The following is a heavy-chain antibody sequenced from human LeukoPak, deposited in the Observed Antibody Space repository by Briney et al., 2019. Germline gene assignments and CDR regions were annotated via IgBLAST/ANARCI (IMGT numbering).Heavy chain of an antibody. V-gene: IGHV4-59*01. CDR3: ARGGRGREDGSGSYGRIGYYYYMDV. Sequence: PSETLSLTCTVSGGSISSYYWSWIRQPPGKGLEWIGYIYYSGSTNYNPSLKSRVTISVDTSKNQFSLKLSSVTAADTAVYYCARGGRGREDGSGSYGRIGYYYYMDVWGKGTTVTVSS. CDR1: GGSISSYY. D-gene: IGHD3-10*01. J-gene: IGHJ6*03. CDR2: IYYSGST.